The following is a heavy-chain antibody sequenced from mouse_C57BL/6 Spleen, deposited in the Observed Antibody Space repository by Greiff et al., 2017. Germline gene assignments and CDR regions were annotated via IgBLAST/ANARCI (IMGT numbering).Heavy chain of an antibody. V-gene: IGHV7-3*01. CDR3: ASLGIGGDYGYDAWFAY. CDR2: IRNKANGYTT. Sequence: EVQGVESGGGLVQPGGSLSLSCAASGFTFTDYYMSWVRQPPGKALEWLGFIRNKANGYTTEYSASVKGRFSIARDKSQSILYLQMKSLRAADSATYYCASLGIGGDYGYDAWFAYWGQGTLVTVSA. CDR1: GFTFTDYY. D-gene: IGHD2-2*01. J-gene: IGHJ3*01.